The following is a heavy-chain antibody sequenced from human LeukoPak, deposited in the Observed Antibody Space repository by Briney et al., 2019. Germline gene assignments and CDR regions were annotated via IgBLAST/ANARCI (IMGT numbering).Heavy chain of an antibody. CDR3: ARAYYHDTSSYQGFDF. CDR1: GYTFTNYG. CDR2: ISAYNGNT. V-gene: IGHV1-18*01. Sequence: ASVKVSCKASGYTFTNYGFTWVRQAPGQGLEWMGWISAYNGNTDYAQKLQGRVTMTTDTSTSTAYMELRSLRSDDTAVYFCARAYYHDTSSYQGFDFWCQGTLVTVSS. J-gene: IGHJ4*02. D-gene: IGHD3-22*01.